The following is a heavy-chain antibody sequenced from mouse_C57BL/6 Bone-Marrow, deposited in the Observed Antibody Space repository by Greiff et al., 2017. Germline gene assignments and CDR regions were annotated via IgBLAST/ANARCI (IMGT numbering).Heavy chain of an antibody. J-gene: IGHJ2*01. D-gene: IGHD1-1*01. CDR1: GYTFTSYW. CDR3: ARGSYYYGSSQYYFDY. V-gene: IGHV1-69*01. CDR2: IDPSDSYT. Sequence: QVQLQQPGAELVMPGASVKLSCKASGYTFTSYWMHWVKQRPGQGLEWIGEIDPSDSYTNYNQKFKGKSTLTVDKSSSTAYMQLSSLTSEDSAVYYCARGSYYYGSSQYYFDYWGQGTTLTVSS.